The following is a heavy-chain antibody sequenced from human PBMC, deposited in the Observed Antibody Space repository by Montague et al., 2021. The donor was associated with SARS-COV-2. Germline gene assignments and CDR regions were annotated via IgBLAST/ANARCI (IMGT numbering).Heavy chain of an antibody. CDR3: ARKEMKYSSVWSTGGNWFDP. CDR2: IYYSGST. V-gene: IGHV4-39*01. J-gene: IGHJ5*02. Sequence: ETLSLTCTVSGGSISSSSYYWGWIRQPPGKGLEWIGSIYYSGSTYYNPSFRSRVTISVDTSKNQFSLKLSSVTAADTAVYYCARKEMKYSSVWSTGGNWFDPWGQGTLVTVSS. CDR1: GGSISSSSYY. D-gene: IGHD6-13*01.